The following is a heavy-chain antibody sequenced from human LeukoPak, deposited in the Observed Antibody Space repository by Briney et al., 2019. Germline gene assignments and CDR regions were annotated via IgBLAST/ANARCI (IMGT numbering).Heavy chain of an antibody. J-gene: IGHJ3*02. V-gene: IGHV4-61*02. CDR2: IYTSGST. CDR3: ARRGAVGAFDI. Sequence: KASETLSLTCTVSGGSISSGSYYWSWIRQPAGKGLEWIGRIYTSGSTNYNPSLKSRVTISVDTSKNQFSLKLSSVTAADTAVYYCARRGAVGAFDIWGQGTMVTVSS. CDR1: GGSISSGSYY. D-gene: IGHD3-10*01.